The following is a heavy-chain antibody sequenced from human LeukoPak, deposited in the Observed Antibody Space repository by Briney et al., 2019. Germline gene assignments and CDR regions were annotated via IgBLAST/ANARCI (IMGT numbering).Heavy chain of an antibody. CDR1: GFTFSSYA. CDR2: ISSNGGST. Sequence: GGSLRLSCAASGFTFSSYAMHWVRQAPGKGLEYVSAISSNGGSTYYANSVKGSFTISRDNSKNTLYLQMGSLRAEDMAVYYCARGLVYGEENTYYYYYMDVWGKGTTVTVSS. J-gene: IGHJ6*03. CDR3: ARGLVYGEENTYYYYYMDV. D-gene: IGHD4-17*01. V-gene: IGHV3-64*01.